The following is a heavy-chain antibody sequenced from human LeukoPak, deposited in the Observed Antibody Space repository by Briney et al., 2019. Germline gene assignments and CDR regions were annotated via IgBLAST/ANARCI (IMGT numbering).Heavy chain of an antibody. D-gene: IGHD2-8*02. V-gene: IGHV4-59*08. CDR1: GGSISGYY. CDR2: IYNSGT. CDR3: ARCEQYHTGGAGLDTFDY. J-gene: IGHJ4*03. Sequence: SETLSLTCTVSGGSISGYYWSWIRQPPGKGLEWIGYIYNSGTNYNPSLKSRVTISLDTSKNQFSLKLSSVTAADTAMYYSARCEQYHTGGAGLDTFDYWGQGAMVTVFS.